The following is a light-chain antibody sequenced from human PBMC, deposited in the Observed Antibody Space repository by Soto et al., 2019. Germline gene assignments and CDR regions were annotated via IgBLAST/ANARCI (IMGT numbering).Light chain of an antibody. CDR2: LEGSGSY. CDR1: SGHSSYI. V-gene: IGLV4-60*02. CDR3: EIWDSNTHTV. J-gene: IGLJ3*02. Sequence: QSVLTQSSSASASLGSSVKLTCTLSSGHSSYIIAWHQQQPGKAPRYLMKLEGSGSYNKGSGVPDRFSGSSSGADRYLTISNLQFEGEADYYCEIWDSNTHTVFGGGTKLTVL.